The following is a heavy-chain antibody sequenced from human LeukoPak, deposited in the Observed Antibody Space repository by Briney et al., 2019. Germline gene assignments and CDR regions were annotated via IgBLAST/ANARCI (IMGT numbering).Heavy chain of an antibody. Sequence: PGGSLRLSCAPSGFTFSRHGMHWVRQAPGKGLEWVAIISNDGSRKYYGHSVEGRFTISRDNSENTLYLQMDSLRAEDTAVYYCARDRAWNYFDYWGQGTLVTVSS. CDR2: ISNDGSRK. J-gene: IGHJ4*02. CDR1: GFTFSRHG. CDR3: ARDRAWNYFDY. V-gene: IGHV3-30*03. D-gene: IGHD3-3*01.